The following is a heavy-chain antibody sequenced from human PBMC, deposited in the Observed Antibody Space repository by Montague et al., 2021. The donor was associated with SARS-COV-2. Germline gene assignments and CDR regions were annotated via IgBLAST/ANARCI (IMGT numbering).Heavy chain of an antibody. CDR3: ARGIRGADAFDI. J-gene: IGHJ3*02. Sequence: SETLSLTCTVSGVSISSYYWSWIRQPPGKGLEWIGYIYYSGSTNYNPSLKSRVTISLDTSKNQFSLKLNSVTAADTAVYYCARGIRGADAFDIWGQGTMVTVSS. CDR2: IYYSGST. CDR1: GVSISSYY. V-gene: IGHV4-59*01. D-gene: IGHD2-15*01.